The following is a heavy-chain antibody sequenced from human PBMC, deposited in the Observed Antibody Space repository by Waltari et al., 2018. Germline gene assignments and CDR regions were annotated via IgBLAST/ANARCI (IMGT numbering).Heavy chain of an antibody. J-gene: IGHJ2*01. CDR1: GFTFSDHA. CDR2: LSASGHVS. D-gene: IGHD2-2*01. Sequence: QLLESGGGLVQPGKSLRLSCVASGFTFSDHAMSWVRQRPGEGLEWFSSLSASGHVSYYTASVKGRFVISRDNSKNTLFLHLNAVTVGDTAIFYCAKNATLGRARYFDLWGRGTLVTVSP. CDR3: AKNATLGRARYFDL. V-gene: IGHV3-23*01.